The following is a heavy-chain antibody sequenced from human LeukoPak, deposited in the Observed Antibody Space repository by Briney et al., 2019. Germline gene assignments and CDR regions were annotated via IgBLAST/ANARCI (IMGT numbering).Heavy chain of an antibody. CDR1: GFSFSTYS. J-gene: IGHJ4*02. Sequence: GGSLRLSCTASGFSFSTYSMTWVRQAPGKGLEWVSSISSTSNYIYYTDSVKGRFTISRDNAKNSLYLQMNSLRAEDTAVYYCARPTNYYDSSGYDYWGQGTLVTVSS. D-gene: IGHD3-22*01. V-gene: IGHV3-21*01. CDR2: ISSTSNYI. CDR3: ARPTNYYDSSGYDY.